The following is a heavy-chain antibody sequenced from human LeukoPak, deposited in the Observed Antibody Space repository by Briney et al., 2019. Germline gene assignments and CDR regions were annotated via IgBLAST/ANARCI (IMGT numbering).Heavy chain of an antibody. D-gene: IGHD5-12*01. J-gene: IGHJ4*02. V-gene: IGHV1-2*06. CDR1: GYTFTGYY. Sequence: ASVKVSCKASGYTFTGYYMHWVRQAPGQGLEWMGRINPNSGGTNYAQKFQGRVTMTRDTSISTAYMELSRLRSDDTAVYYCARDFQWLRRYRYGYWGQGTLVTVSS. CDR2: INPNSGGT. CDR3: ARDFQWLRRYRYGY.